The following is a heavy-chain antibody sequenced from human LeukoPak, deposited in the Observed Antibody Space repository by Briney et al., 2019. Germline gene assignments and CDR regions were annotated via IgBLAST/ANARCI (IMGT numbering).Heavy chain of an antibody. CDR2: ISSSGSTI. D-gene: IGHD3-10*01. CDR1: GFTFSDYY. CDR3: ARDVVWFGAGAYYYYGMDV. Sequence: GGSLRLSCAASGFTFSDYYMSWIRQAPGKGLEWVSYISSSGSTIYYADSVKGRFTISRGNAKNSLYLQMNSLRAEDTAVYYCARDVVWFGAGAYYYYGMDVWGQGTTVTVSS. J-gene: IGHJ6*02. V-gene: IGHV3-11*01.